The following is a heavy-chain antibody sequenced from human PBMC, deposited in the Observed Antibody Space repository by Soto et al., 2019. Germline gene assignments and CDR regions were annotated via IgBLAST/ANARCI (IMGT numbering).Heavy chain of an antibody. CDR2: IYYSGST. J-gene: IGHJ4*02. CDR1: GGSISSYY. V-gene: IGHV4-59*01. CDR3: ARGVEMATINFDY. D-gene: IGHD5-12*01. Sequence: SETLSLTCTVSGGSISSYYWSWIRQPPGKGLEWIGYIYYSGSTNYNPSLKGRVTISVDTSKNQFSLKLSSVTAADTAVYYCARGVEMATINFDYWGQGTLVTVSS.